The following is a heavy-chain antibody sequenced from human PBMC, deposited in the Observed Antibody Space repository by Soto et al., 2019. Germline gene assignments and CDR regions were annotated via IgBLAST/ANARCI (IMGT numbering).Heavy chain of an antibody. CDR2: ISSSSSYI. Sequence: GGSLRLSCAASGFTFSSYSMNWVRQAPGKGLEWVSSISSSSSYIYYADSVKGRFTISRDNAKNSLYLQMNSLRAEDTAVYYCARDHYSSGWYPNKPFDYWGQGTLVTVSS. CDR3: ARDHYSSGWYPNKPFDY. V-gene: IGHV3-21*01. CDR1: GFTFSSYS. J-gene: IGHJ4*02. D-gene: IGHD6-19*01.